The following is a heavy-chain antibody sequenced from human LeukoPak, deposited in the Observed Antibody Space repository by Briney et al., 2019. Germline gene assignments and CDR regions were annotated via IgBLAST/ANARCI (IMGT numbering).Heavy chain of an antibody. CDR2: INPGGDNT. J-gene: IGHJ5*02. CDR1: GYTFTNCY. CDR3: ARDDEEFGELSWFDP. D-gene: IGHD3-10*01. Sequence: ASVKVSCKASGYTFTNCYIHWVRQAPGQGLEWMGLINPGGDNTDYAQNFQGRVTMTRDTSTSTVYMGLSSLRSEDTAVYYCARDDEEFGELSWFDPWGQGTLVTVSS. V-gene: IGHV1-46*01.